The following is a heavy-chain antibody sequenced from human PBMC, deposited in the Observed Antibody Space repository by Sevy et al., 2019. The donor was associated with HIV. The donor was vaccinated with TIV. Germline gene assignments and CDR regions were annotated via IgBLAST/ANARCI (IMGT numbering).Heavy chain of an antibody. J-gene: IGHJ6*02. V-gene: IGHV3-48*03. CDR1: GFTFSSYE. D-gene: IGHD3-10*01. Sequence: GGSLRLSCAASGFTFSSYEMNWVRQAPGKGLEWVSYISSSGSTIYYADSVKGRFTISRANAKNSLYLQMNSLRAEDTAVYYCASDFVYYYGSGTYYYGMDVWGQGTTVTVSS. CDR2: ISSSGSTI. CDR3: ASDFVYYYGSGTYYYGMDV.